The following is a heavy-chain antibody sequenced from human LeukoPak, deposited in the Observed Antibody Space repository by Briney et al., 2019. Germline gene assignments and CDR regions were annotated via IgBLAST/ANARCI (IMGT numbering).Heavy chain of an antibody. CDR2: INHSGST. V-gene: IGHV4-34*01. CDR1: GGSFSGYY. CDR3: ARVAGTMVRGVLLSYGMDV. J-gene: IGHJ6*02. D-gene: IGHD3-10*01. Sequence: KPWETLTLTCAVYGGSFSGYYWSWIRQPPGKGLEWIGEINHSGSTNYNPSLKSRLTISVDTSKNQSSLKLSSVTAADTAVYYCARVAGTMVRGVLLSYGMDVWGQGTTVTVSS.